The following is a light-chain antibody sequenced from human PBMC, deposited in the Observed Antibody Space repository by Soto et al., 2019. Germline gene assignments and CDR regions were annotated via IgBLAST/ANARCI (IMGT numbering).Light chain of an antibody. J-gene: IGLJ2*01. Sequence: QSVLTQPPSVSAAPGQKVTISCSGSSSNIGNNYVSWYQQLPGTAPKLLIYDNNKRPSGIPDRFSGSKSGTSATLGITGLQTGDEADYHCATWDSSLSGEVFGGGTRSPS. V-gene: IGLV1-51*01. CDR2: DNN. CDR3: ATWDSSLSGEV. CDR1: SSNIGNNY.